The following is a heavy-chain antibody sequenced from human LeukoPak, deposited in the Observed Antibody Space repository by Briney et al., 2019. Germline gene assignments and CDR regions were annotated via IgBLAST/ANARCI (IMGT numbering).Heavy chain of an antibody. Sequence: SVKVSCKASGDTFSSFAISWVRQAPGQGLEWMGGIIPIFGTANYAQKFQGRVTITTDESTSTAYMELSSLRSEDTAVYYCARGGYCSSTSCFSWFDPWGQGTLVTVSS. CDR2: IIPIFGTA. CDR3: ARGGYCSSTSCFSWFDP. CDR1: GDTFSSFA. V-gene: IGHV1-69*05. J-gene: IGHJ5*02. D-gene: IGHD2-2*01.